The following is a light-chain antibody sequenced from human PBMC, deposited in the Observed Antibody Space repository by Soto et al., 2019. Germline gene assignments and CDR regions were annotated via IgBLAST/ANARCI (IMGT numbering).Light chain of an antibody. Sequence: DIQMTQSPSTLSGSVVDRVTITCRASQNINTYLDWYQQKPGKAPTLLIYDASTMERGVPSRFSGTGSGTEFTLSIGSLQPDDFATYYCQQYAVSPITFGQGTRLEIK. CDR1: QNINTY. CDR3: QQYAVSPIT. CDR2: DAS. V-gene: IGKV1-5*01. J-gene: IGKJ5*01.